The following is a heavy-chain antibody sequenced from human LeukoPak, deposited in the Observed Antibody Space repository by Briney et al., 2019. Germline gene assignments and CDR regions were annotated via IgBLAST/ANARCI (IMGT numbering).Heavy chain of an antibody. V-gene: IGHV3-48*03. CDR1: GFTFSSYE. D-gene: IGHD6-19*01. Sequence: PGGSLRLSCAASGFTFSSYEMNWVRQAPGKGLGWVSYSSSGGSAIYYADSVKGRFTISRDNAKDSLYLQMNSLRAEDTAVYYCVRDPSVAGDDYWGQGTLVTVPS. J-gene: IGHJ4*02. CDR2: SSSGGSAI. CDR3: VRDPSVAGDDY.